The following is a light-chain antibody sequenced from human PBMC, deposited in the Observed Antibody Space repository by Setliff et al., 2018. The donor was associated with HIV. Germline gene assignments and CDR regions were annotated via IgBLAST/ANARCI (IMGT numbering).Light chain of an antibody. Sequence: QSVLTQTASVSGSPGQSITISCTGSSSDVGTYNLVSWYQQHPGKAPKLIIFEVTKRPSGASNRFSGSKSLSTASLTISGLQAEDEADYYCCSYAGTGTLIFGGGTKVTV. J-gene: IGLJ2*01. CDR3: CSYAGTGTLI. CDR2: EVT. CDR1: SSDVGTYNL. V-gene: IGLV2-23*02.